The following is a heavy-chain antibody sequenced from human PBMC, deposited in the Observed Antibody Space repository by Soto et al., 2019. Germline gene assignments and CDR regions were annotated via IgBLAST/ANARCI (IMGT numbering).Heavy chain of an antibody. CDR3: ARDLRQQLVRDYYYGMDV. V-gene: IGHV1-69*13. CDR1: GGTFSNYA. D-gene: IGHD6-13*01. Sequence: ASVKVSCKASGGTFSNYAITWVRQAPGEGLEWLGRIIPIFGSANFAQKFQGRVTLTADESTTTAYMELSNLRSDDTAVYYCARDLRQQLVRDYYYGMDVWGQGTTVTVSS. J-gene: IGHJ6*02. CDR2: IIPIFGSA.